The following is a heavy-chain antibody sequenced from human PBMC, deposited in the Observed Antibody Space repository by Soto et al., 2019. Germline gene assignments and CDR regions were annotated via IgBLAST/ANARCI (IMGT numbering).Heavy chain of an antibody. CDR2: ISYDGSNK. D-gene: IGHD2-2*01. J-gene: IGHJ6*02. CDR3: ARDTPGDQPQNYGMDV. Sequence: GGSLRLSCLASGFTFSSYAMHWVRQAPGKGLEWVAVISYDGSNKYYADSVKGRFTISRDNSKNTLYLQMNSLRAEDTAVYYCARDTPGDQPQNYGMDVWRQGTTVTVSS. CDR1: GFTFSSYA. V-gene: IGHV3-30-3*01.